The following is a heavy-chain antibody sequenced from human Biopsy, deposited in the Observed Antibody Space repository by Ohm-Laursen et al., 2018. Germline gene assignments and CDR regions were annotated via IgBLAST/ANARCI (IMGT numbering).Heavy chain of an antibody. CDR2: NKHIGST. Sequence: TLSLTCAVYGGSFRGFFLSWIRPTPGEGVGGVGENKHIGSTHYKPSLDSRVAISADTSKNQFSLNLYSVTAADTAVYFCARGLPRIAPMVRGRRTWFDPWGQGTLVTVSS. CDR1: GGSFRGFF. J-gene: IGHJ5*02. V-gene: IGHV4-34*01. CDR3: ARGLPRIAPMVRGRRTWFDP. D-gene: IGHD3-10*01.